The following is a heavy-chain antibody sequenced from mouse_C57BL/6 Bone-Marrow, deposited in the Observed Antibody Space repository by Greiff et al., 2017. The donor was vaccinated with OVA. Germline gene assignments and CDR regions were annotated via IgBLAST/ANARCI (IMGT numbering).Heavy chain of an antibody. Sequence: EVKLMESGGGLVQPGGSLKLSCAASGFTFSDYYMYWVRQTPEKRLEWVAYISNGGGSTYYPDTVKGRFTISRDTAKNTLYLQMSRLKSEDTAMYYCARDGNYGYFDVWGTGTTVTVSS. V-gene: IGHV5-12*01. CDR2: ISNGGGST. J-gene: IGHJ1*03. D-gene: IGHD2-1*01. CDR3: ARDGNYGYFDV. CDR1: GFTFSDYY.